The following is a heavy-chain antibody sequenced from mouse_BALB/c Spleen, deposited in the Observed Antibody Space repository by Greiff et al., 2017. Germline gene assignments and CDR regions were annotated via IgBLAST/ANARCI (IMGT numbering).Heavy chain of an antibody. CDR3: ARSGFPYYGSSYWYFDV. CDR2: IYPGSGNT. J-gene: IGHJ1*01. D-gene: IGHD1-1*01. Sequence: QVQLQQSGAELVRPGTSVKISCKASGYAFPNYWLGWVKQRPGHGLEWIGDIYPGSGNTYYNEKFKGKATLTADKSSSTAYMQLSSLTSEDSAVYFCARSGFPYYGSSYWYFDVWGAGTTVTVSS. CDR1: GYAFPNYW. V-gene: IGHV1-63*01.